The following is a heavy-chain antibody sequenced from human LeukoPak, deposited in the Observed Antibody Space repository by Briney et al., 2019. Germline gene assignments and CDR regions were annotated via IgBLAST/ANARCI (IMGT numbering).Heavy chain of an antibody. Sequence: GGSLRLSCAASGFTFSSYAMHWVRQAPGKGLEWVAVISYDGSNKYYADSVKGRFTISRDNSKNTLYLQTNSLRAEDTAVYYCARDREGVYCSGGSCHSFWFDPWGQGTLVTVSS. V-gene: IGHV3-30-3*01. J-gene: IGHJ5*02. CDR2: ISYDGSNK. CDR3: ARDREGVYCSGGSCHSFWFDP. CDR1: GFTFSSYA. D-gene: IGHD2-15*01.